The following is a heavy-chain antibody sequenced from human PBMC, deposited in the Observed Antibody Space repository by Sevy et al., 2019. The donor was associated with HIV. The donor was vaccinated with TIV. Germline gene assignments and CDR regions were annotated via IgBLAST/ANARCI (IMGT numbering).Heavy chain of an antibody. Sequence: GGSLRLSCAASGFTFSYFGMHWVRQAPGKGLEWVTFIQYDGNTKYYADSVKGRFTISRDNSKNTLFLQMNSLKSDDTAVYYCAKNTAAAGAGVFEYWGQGALVTVSS. CDR3: AKNTAAAGAGVFEY. CDR2: IQYDGNTK. J-gene: IGHJ4*02. CDR1: GFTFSYFG. V-gene: IGHV3-30*02. D-gene: IGHD6-13*01.